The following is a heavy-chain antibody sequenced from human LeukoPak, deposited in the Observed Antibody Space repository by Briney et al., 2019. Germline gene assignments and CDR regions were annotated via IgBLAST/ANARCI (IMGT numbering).Heavy chain of an antibody. CDR2: IKQDGFEK. D-gene: IGHD2-2*01. V-gene: IGHV3-7*01. CDR3: ARDGCTSTTCSTLGGFSS. Sequence: GGSLRLSCAASAFTFSNFWMSWVRQAPGKGLEWVANIKQDGFEKYYVDSVRGRFTISRDNAKNSLSLQMNSLRAEDTAVYYCARDGCTSTTCSTLGGFSSWGQGTLVTVSS. J-gene: IGHJ5*02. CDR1: AFTFSNFW.